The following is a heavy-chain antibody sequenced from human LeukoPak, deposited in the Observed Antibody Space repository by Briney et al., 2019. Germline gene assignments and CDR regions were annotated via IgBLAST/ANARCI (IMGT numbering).Heavy chain of an antibody. CDR3: GRYVLGETGAGGP. D-gene: IGHD3-10*01. J-gene: IGHJ5*02. CDR2: ISPSGGST. CDR1: GFAFNTYT. V-gene: IGHV3-21*01. Sequence: PGGSLRLPCAGSGFAFNTYTMNWVRQAPGQGLEWVSSISPSGGSTWNADSVKGRFTISRDNARNSVTLQMSSLRVDDTAVYYCGRYVLGETGAGGPWGQGALVTVSS.